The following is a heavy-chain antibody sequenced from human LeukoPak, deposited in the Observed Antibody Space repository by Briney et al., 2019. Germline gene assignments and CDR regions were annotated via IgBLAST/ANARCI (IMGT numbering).Heavy chain of an antibody. V-gene: IGHV4-39*01. CDR1: GASISSSGSY. CDR2: ISFSGST. J-gene: IGHJ4*02. Sequence: SETLSLTCTVCGASISSSGSYWGWIRQPPGKGLEWIGTISFSGSTYYNPSLKSRVTISVDTSKNQFSLKLNSVTAADTAVYYCARHFDFWGQGTLVTVSS. CDR3: ARHFDF.